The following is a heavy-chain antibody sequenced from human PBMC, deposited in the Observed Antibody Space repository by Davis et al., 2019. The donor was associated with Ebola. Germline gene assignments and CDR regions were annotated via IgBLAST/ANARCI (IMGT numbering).Heavy chain of an antibody. Sequence: AASVKVSCKASGGTFSSYAISWVRQAPGQGLEWMGIINPSGGSTSYAQKFQGRVTMTRDTSTSTVYMELSSLRSEDTAVYYCASYDLHTMGHGADVWGQGTTVTVSS. CDR1: GGTFSSYA. CDR3: ASYDLHTMGHGADV. J-gene: IGHJ6*02. CDR2: INPSGGST. V-gene: IGHV1-46*01. D-gene: IGHD3-10*01.